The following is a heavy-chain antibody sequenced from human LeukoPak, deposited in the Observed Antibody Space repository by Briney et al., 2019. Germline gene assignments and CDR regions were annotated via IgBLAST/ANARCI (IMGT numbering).Heavy chain of an antibody. CDR1: GFTFSSFW. CDR2: IKDDGSDK. J-gene: IGHJ4*02. Sequence: GGSLRLSCVASGFTFSSFWMSWVRQAPGKGLEWVASIKDDGSDKFYVASVEGRFTISRDNAKNSLSLQMNSLRAEDTAVYYCVRDFQNFWGQGTLVTVSS. CDR3: VRDFQNF. V-gene: IGHV3-7*01.